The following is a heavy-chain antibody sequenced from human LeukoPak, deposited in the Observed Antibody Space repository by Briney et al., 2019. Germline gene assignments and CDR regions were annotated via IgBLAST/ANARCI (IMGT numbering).Heavy chain of an antibody. CDR1: GYTFTSYD. D-gene: IGHD3-3*02. V-gene: IGHV1-8*03. CDR3: TRGRTPIYVFDI. CDR2: MNPNSGNT. J-gene: IGHJ3*02. Sequence: ASVEVSCKASGYTFTSYDINWVRQATGQGLEWMGWMNPNSGNTGYAQKFQGRVTITTNTSMSTAYMELSSLRSEDTAVYYCTRGRTPIYVFDIWGQGTMVTVSS.